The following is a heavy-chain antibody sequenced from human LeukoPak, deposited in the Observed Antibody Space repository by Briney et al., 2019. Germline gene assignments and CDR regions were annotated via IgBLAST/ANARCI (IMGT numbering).Heavy chain of an antibody. D-gene: IGHD1-7*01. Sequence: GGSLRLSCAASGFTFSSYAMHWVRQAPGKGLEWVAVISYDGSNKYYADSVKGRFTISRDNSKNTLYLLMNSLRAEDTAVYYCARDFSVELELPGLYWGQGTLVTVSS. V-gene: IGHV3-30-3*01. CDR1: GFTFSSYA. J-gene: IGHJ4*02. CDR3: ARDFSVELELPGLY. CDR2: ISYDGSNK.